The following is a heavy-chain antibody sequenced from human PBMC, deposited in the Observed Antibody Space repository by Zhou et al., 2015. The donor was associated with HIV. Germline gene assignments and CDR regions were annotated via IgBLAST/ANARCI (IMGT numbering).Heavy chain of an antibody. D-gene: IGHD3-10*01. V-gene: IGHV1-3*01. J-gene: IGHJ4*02. CDR2: ITAGQGHI. CDR3: AQQTMAGSLDF. CDR1: GNIFTSHT. Sequence: QVQVVQSGAEVREPGASVKVSCKTSGNIFTSHTIHWARQAPGQGLEWMGWITAGQGHIKYLQKFVGRVRFTTDTSASTVYMELSTLESADTAVYYCAQQTMAGSLDFWGQGTLVVVSA.